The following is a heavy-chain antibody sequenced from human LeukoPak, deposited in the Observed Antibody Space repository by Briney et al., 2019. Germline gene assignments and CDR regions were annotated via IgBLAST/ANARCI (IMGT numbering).Heavy chain of an antibody. J-gene: IGHJ1*01. CDR3: VRHDSYIPF. Sequence: TGGSLRLSCAASGFTFNNYAMSWVRQTPGKGLEWVSGISDSAASTYYTDSVKGRFTISRDNSKDTVYLQMNNLRVADTALYFCVRHDSYIPFWGQGSLVTVFS. CDR2: ISDSAAST. CDR1: GFTFNNYA. V-gene: IGHV3-23*01. D-gene: IGHD5-18*01.